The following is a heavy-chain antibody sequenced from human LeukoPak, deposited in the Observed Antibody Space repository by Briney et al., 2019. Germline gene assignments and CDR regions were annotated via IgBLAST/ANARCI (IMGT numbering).Heavy chain of an antibody. Sequence: WGSLRLSCAASGFTFSSYYMTWLRQAPGKGLEWVSSISRSSRNLFYADSGKGPITISRDNAKSSLYLHMNSVGADDSSMYYCASPRRGVFHGDYGMDVWGQGTTVTVSS. CDR3: ASPRRGVFHGDYGMDV. CDR1: GFTFSSYY. D-gene: IGHD3-10*01. CDR2: ISRSSRNL. V-gene: IGHV3-21*01. J-gene: IGHJ6*02.